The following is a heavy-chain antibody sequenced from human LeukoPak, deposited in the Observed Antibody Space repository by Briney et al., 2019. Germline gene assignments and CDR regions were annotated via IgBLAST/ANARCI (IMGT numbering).Heavy chain of an antibody. D-gene: IGHD3-3*01. Sequence: GGSLRLSCAASGFTLSSYAMSWVRQAPGKGLEGVSAISGSGGSTYYADSVKGRFTISRDNSKNTLYLQMNSLRAEDTAVYYCAKGRYVLRFLEWLLYLDYWGQGTLVTVSS. CDR2: ISGSGGST. CDR1: GFTLSSYA. J-gene: IGHJ4*02. CDR3: AKGRYVLRFLEWLLYLDY. V-gene: IGHV3-23*01.